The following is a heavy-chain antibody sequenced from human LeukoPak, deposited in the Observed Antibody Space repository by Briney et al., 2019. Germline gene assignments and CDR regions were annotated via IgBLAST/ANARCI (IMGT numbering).Heavy chain of an antibody. CDR3: ARAYYDILTGKYRGSPFDH. Sequence: GASVKVSCKAPGYTFTGYYMHWVRQAPGQGLEWMGWINPNSGGTNYAQKFQGRVTMTTTTSTNTTYMDLRNLRSDDTAVYYCARAYYDILTGKYRGSPFDHWGQGTLVTVSS. CDR2: INPNSGGT. J-gene: IGHJ4*01. CDR1: GYTFTGYY. D-gene: IGHD3-9*01. V-gene: IGHV1-2*02.